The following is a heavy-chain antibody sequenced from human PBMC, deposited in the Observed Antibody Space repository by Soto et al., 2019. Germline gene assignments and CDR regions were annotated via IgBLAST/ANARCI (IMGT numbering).Heavy chain of an antibody. CDR2: IYPGDSDT. D-gene: IGHD4-17*01. CDR3: ASQSRGDYIASDT. V-gene: IGHV5-51*01. J-gene: IGHJ3*02. CDR1: GYSFTSYW. Sequence: HGESLKISCKGSGYSFTSYWIGWVRQMPGKGLEWMGIIYPGDSDTRYSPSFQGQVTISADKSISTAYLQWSSLKASDTAMYHCASQSRGDYIASDTWGQGTMVTVSS.